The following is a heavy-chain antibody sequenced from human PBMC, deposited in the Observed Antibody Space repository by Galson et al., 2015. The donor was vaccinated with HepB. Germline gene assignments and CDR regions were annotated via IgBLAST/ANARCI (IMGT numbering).Heavy chain of an antibody. D-gene: IGHD4-17*01. CDR1: GCTFTSYY. Sequence: SVKVSCKASGCTFTSYYMHWVRQAPGQGLEWMGIINPSGGSTSYAQKFQGRVTMTRDTSTSTVYMELSSLRSDDTAVYYCARAILYGMFDYWGQGTLVTVSS. CDR3: ARAILYGMFDY. CDR2: INPSGGST. J-gene: IGHJ4*02. V-gene: IGHV1-46*01.